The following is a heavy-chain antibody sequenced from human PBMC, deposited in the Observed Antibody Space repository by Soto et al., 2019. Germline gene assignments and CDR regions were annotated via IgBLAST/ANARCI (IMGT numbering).Heavy chain of an antibody. V-gene: IGHV4-31*03. CDR1: GGSISSGGYY. CDR3: ASYDSSGYYPNFDY. D-gene: IGHD3-22*01. J-gene: IGHJ4*02. CDR2: IYYSGST. Sequence: PSETLSLTCTVSGGSISSGGYYWSWIRQHPGKGLEWIGYIYYSGSTYYNPSLKSRVTISVDTSKDQFSLKLSSVTAADTAVYYCASYDSSGYYPNFDYWGQGTLVTVSS.